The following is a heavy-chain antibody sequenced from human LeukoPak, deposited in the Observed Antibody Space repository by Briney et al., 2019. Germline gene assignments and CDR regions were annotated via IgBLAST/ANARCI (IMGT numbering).Heavy chain of an antibody. V-gene: IGHV1-2*02. Sequence: ASVKVSCKASGYTFTGYYMHWVRQAPGQGLEWMGWINPSSGGTNYAQKFQGRVTLTRDTSTSTVYMELSSLRSEDTAVYYCARDQTYGDYGGIPDYWGQGTLVTVSS. CDR1: GYTFTGYY. D-gene: IGHD4-17*01. CDR3: ARDQTYGDYGGIPDY. J-gene: IGHJ4*02. CDR2: INPSSGGT.